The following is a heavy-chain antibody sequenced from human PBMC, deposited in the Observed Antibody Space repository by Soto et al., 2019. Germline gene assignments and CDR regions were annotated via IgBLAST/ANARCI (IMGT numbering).Heavy chain of an antibody. D-gene: IGHD3-3*01. J-gene: IGHJ4*02. V-gene: IGHV1-18*04. CDR2: ISAYNGNT. Sequence: ASVKVSCKASGYTFTSYGISWVRQAPAQGLEWMGWISAYNGNTNYAQKLQGRVTMTTDTSTSTAYMELRSLRSDDTAVYYCARPRYYDFWSGYSNWGRGTLVTVSS. CDR1: GYTFTSYG. CDR3: ARPRYYDFWSGYSN.